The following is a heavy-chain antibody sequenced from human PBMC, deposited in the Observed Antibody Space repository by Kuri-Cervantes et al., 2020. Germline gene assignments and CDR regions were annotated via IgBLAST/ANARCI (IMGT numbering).Heavy chain of an antibody. J-gene: IGHJ4*02. D-gene: IGHD3-10*01. CDR3: ASLYGSGSYGARPLDY. V-gene: IGHV3-21*01. CDR1: GFTFSSYT. Sequence: GGSLRLSCAASGFTFSSYTMNWVRQAPGKGLEWVSSISSSSNYIYYADSVMGRFTISRDNSKNSLYLQMNSPRAEDTAVYYCASLYGSGSYGARPLDYWGQGTLVTVSS. CDR2: ISSSSNYI.